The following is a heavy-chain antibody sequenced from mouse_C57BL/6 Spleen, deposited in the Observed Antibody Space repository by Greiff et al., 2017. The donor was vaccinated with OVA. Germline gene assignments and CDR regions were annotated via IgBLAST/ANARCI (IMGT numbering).Heavy chain of an antibody. CDR3: TTRGDYGSSYPYFDY. D-gene: IGHD1-1*01. Sequence: VQLQQSGAELVRPGASVKLSCTASGFNIKDDYMHWVKQRPEPGLEWIGWIDPENGDTEYASKFQGKATITADTSSNTAYLQLSSLTSEDTAVYYCTTRGDYGSSYPYFDYWGQGTTLTVSS. V-gene: IGHV14-4*01. CDR2: IDPENGDT. J-gene: IGHJ2*01. CDR1: GFNIKDDY.